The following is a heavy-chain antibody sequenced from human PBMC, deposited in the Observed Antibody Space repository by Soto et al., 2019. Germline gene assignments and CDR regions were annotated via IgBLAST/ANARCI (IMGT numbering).Heavy chain of an antibody. CDR1: GFNFSSYG. CDR3: AKEKPVAKPYYHYSYMDV. J-gene: IGHJ6*03. CDR2: ISQDRSNK. V-gene: IGHV3-30*18. D-gene: IGHD5-12*01. Sequence: PGVSMRLSCAASGFNFSSYGMRWVLKATGKGLERVAAISQDRSNKYYADSVKGRFIISRDNSKNTLYLQMISLRAEDTAVYYCAKEKPVAKPYYHYSYMDVWGKGTTVTVFS.